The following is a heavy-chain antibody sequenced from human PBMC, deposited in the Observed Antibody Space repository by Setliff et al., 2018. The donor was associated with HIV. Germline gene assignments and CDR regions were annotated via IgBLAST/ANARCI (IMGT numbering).Heavy chain of an antibody. D-gene: IGHD2-15*01. CDR3: ALPYCGGGNCWSSASLPPAGWFDP. CDR2: IRPSTGNT. CDR1: GDTLSIHP. J-gene: IGHJ5*02. Sequence: ASVKVSCKASGDTLSIHPISWVRQAPGQGLEWMGIIRPSTGNTQYVQKFVGRVTITRDTSASTAYMELSSLRSEDTAVYYCALPYCGGGNCWSSASLPPAGWFDPWGQGTLVTVSS. V-gene: IGHV1-46*01.